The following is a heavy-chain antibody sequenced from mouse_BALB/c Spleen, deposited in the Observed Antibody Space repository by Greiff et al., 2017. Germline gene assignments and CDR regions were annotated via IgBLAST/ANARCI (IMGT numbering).Heavy chain of an antibody. V-gene: IGHV1-9*01. J-gene: IGHJ3*01. CDR3: ASALYYGYGAWFAY. CDR2: ILPGSGST. D-gene: IGHD2-2*01. Sequence: QVQLQQSGAELMKPGASVKISCKATVYTFSSYWIEWVKQRPGHGLEWIGEILPGSGSTNYNEKFKGKATFTADTSSNTAYMQLSSLTSEDSAVYYCASALYYGYGAWFAYWGQGTLVTVSA. CDR1: VYTFSSYW.